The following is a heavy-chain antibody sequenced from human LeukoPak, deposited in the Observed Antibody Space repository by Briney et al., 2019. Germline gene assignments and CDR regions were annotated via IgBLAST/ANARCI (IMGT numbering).Heavy chain of an antibody. CDR3: AREDDYGGNRSLDY. D-gene: IGHD4-23*01. CDR1: GGSFSGYY. Sequence: PSETLSLTCAVYGGSFSGYYWSWIRQPPGKGLEWIGEINHSGSTNYNPSLKSRVAISVDTSKNQFSLKLSSVTAAYTAVYYCAREDDYGGNRSLDYWGQGTLVTVSS. J-gene: IGHJ4*02. CDR2: INHSGST. V-gene: IGHV4-34*01.